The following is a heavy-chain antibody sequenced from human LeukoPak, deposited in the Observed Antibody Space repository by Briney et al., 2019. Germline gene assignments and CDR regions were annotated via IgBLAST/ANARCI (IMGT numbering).Heavy chain of an antibody. D-gene: IGHD3-10*01. J-gene: IGHJ4*02. CDR1: GGSISSGGYY. V-gene: IGHV4-31*03. CDR2: IYYSGST. Sequence: PSQTLSLTCTVSGGSISSGGYYWSWIRQHPGKGLEWIGYIYYSGSTYYNPSLKSRVTISVDTSKNQFSLKLSSVTAADTAVYYCARLVGFGELPYFDYWGQGTLVTVSS. CDR3: ARLVGFGELPYFDY.